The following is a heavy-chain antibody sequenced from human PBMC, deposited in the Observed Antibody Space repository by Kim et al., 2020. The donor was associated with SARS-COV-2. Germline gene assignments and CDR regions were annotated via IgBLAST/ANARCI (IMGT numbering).Heavy chain of an antibody. CDR2: IYYSGST. CDR3: ARHLHFGHYYGSGVGWFDP. Sequence: SETLSLTCTVSGGSISSSSYYWGWIRQPPGKGLEWIGSIYYSGSTYYNPSLKSRVTISVDTSKNQFSLKLSSVTAADTAVYYCARHLHFGHYYGSGVGWFDPWGQGTLVTVSS. J-gene: IGHJ5*02. V-gene: IGHV4-39*01. D-gene: IGHD3-10*01. CDR1: GGSISSSSYY.